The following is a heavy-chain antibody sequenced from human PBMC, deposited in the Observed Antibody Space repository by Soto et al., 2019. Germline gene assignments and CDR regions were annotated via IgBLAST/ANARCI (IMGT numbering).Heavy chain of an antibody. Sequence: SETLSLTCAVYGGSFIGYYCSCVRHPPWKWLEWIGGIRHSGSTNYNPSLKSRVTISIDTSKNQFSLNLNSVTAADTAVYYCARVRTVTATFYYYYAMDVWGQGTTVTVSS. CDR2: IRHSGST. D-gene: IGHD2-21*02. CDR1: GGSFIGYY. CDR3: ARVRTVTATFYYYYAMDV. V-gene: IGHV4-34*01. J-gene: IGHJ6*02.